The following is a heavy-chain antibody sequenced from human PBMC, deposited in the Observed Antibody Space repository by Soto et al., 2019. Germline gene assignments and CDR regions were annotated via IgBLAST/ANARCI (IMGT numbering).Heavy chain of an antibody. CDR2: ISYDGSNK. V-gene: IGHV3-30-3*01. CDR1: GFTFGTYA. Sequence: QVELVESGGGVVQPGWPLRLSCAASGFTFGTYAMQWVRQAPCKGLEWVAVISYDGSNKNYADFVKGRFTISRDNFKNTLYLQMNSLRREDTAVYYCSRGSEGIGDIHTTRPFDHWVQGIMIAVFS. CDR3: SRGSEGIGDIHTTRPFDH. D-gene: IGHD2-15*01. J-gene: IGHJ4*02.